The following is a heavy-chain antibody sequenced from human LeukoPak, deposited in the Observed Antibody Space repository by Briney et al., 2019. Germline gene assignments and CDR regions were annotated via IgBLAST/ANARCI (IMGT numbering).Heavy chain of an antibody. CDR3: ARDKGSTVTTTDYYYYMDV. J-gene: IGHJ6*03. V-gene: IGHV1-69*05. Sequence: ASVKVSCKASGGTFSSYAISWVRQAPGQGLEWMGGIIPIFGTANYAQKFQGRVTITTDESTSTAYMELSSLRSEDTAVYYCARDKGSTVTTTDYYYYMDVWGKGTTVTVSS. CDR1: GGTFSSYA. CDR2: IIPIFGTA. D-gene: IGHD4-17*01.